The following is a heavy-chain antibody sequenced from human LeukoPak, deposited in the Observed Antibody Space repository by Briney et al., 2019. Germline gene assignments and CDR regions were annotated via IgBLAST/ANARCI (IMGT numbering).Heavy chain of an antibody. CDR2: IYSGGST. D-gene: IGHD4-23*01. CDR3: ARDGGNRPWYFDL. V-gene: IGHV3-53*01. J-gene: IGHJ2*01. Sequence: GGSLRLSCAASGFSVSSNYMSWVRQAPGKGLEWVSVIYSGGSTYYAVSVKGRFTISRDNSKNTLYLQMNSLRAEDTAVYYCARDGGNRPWYFDLWGRGTLVTVSS. CDR1: GFSVSSNY.